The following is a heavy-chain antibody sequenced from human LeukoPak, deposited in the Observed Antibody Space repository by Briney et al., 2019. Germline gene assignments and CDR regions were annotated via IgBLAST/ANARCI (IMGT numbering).Heavy chain of an antibody. J-gene: IGHJ2*01. V-gene: IGHV3-23*01. CDR2: ISSAGSR. Sequence: PGGSLRLSCAASGFTFSSYVMNWVRQAPGKGLESVSGISSAGSRYYADSVKGRFTISSDSSKNTLYLQMNSLRAEDTAVYYCASSRRTYWYFDLWGRGTLVTVS. CDR1: GFTFSSYV. CDR3: ASSRRTYWYFDL.